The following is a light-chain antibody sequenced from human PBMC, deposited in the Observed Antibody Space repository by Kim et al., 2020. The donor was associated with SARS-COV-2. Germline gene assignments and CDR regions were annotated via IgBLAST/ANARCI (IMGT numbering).Light chain of an antibody. Sequence: SPGERATLSCRASQGVSTSYLAWYQQKPGQAPRLLIYGAFRRATDIPDRFNGSGSGTDFTLTISRLEPEDFAVYYCQQYGSSPPYTFGQGTKLEIK. V-gene: IGKV3-20*01. J-gene: IGKJ2*01. CDR1: QGVSTSY. CDR2: GAF. CDR3: QQYGSSPPYT.